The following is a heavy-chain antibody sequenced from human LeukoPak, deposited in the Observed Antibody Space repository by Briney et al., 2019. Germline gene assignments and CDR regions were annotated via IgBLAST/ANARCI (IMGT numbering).Heavy chain of an antibody. J-gene: IGHJ4*02. Sequence: PGGSLRLSCAASGFTFSDYYMSWLRQAPGKGLEWVSYISSSGSTIYYAGSVKGRCTISRDNDKNSLYLQMNSLRADDTAVYYCTSYYYYDSSAPIGLVWYWGQGTLVTVSS. CDR2: ISSSGSTI. CDR3: TSYYYYDSSAPIGLVWY. CDR1: GFTFSDYY. D-gene: IGHD3-22*01. V-gene: IGHV3-11*01.